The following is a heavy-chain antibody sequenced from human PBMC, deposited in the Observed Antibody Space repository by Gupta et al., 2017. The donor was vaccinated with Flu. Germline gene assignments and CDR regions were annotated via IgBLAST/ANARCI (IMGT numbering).Heavy chain of an antibody. Sequence: WVRQAPGKGLEWVAVISYDGSNKYGDSVKGRFTISRDNSKNTLYLQMNSLRVEDTGVYYCAKEFCSSNSCYTEYYYYYMDVWGKGTTVTVSS. J-gene: IGHJ6*03. V-gene: IGHV3-30*18. CDR3: AKEFCSSNSCYTEYYYYYMDV. CDR2: ISYDGSNK. D-gene: IGHD2-2*02.